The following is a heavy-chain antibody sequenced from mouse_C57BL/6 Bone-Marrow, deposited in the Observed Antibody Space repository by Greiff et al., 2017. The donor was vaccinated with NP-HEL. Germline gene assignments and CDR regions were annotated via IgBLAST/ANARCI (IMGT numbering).Heavy chain of an antibody. D-gene: IGHD1-1*01. V-gene: IGHV5-17*01. Sequence: DVMLVESGGGLVKPGGSLKLSCAASGFTFSDYGMHWVRQAPEKGLEWVAYISSGSSTIYYADTVKGRFTISRDNAKNTLFLQMTSLRSEDTAMYYCARPLSVVGAMDYWGQGTSVTVSS. J-gene: IGHJ4*01. CDR1: GFTFSDYG. CDR2: ISSGSSTI. CDR3: ARPLSVVGAMDY.